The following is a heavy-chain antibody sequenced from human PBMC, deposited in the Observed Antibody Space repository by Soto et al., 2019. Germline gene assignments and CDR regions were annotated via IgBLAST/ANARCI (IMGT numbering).Heavy chain of an antibody. CDR3: VRALGSRFMGWPRFDP. CDR1: GASISSGDFY. D-gene: IGHD3-3*01. V-gene: IGHV4-30-4*01. CDR2: ISSSGNI. Sequence: PSETLSLTCTVSGASISSGDFYWSWVRQPPGKGLEWIGFISSSGNIKSSPSLKSRVTISLDTSKNQFSLKLSSVTDADTAVYYCVRALGSRFMGWPRFDPWGQGTLVTVSS. J-gene: IGHJ5*02.